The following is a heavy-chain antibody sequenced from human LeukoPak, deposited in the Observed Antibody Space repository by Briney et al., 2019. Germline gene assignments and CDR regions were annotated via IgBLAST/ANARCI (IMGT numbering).Heavy chain of an antibody. CDR1: GFSFSSYE. D-gene: IGHD6-19*01. CDR2: INQDGSEK. CDR3: ARDRSASGWFFDY. J-gene: IGHJ4*02. V-gene: IGHV3-7*01. Sequence: PGGSLRLSCAASGFSFSSYEMNWVRRAPGKGLEWVANINQDGSEKHYVDFLKGRFTISRDNANNSLYLQMNSLRAEDTAVYYCARDRSASGWFFDYWGQGTLVTVSS.